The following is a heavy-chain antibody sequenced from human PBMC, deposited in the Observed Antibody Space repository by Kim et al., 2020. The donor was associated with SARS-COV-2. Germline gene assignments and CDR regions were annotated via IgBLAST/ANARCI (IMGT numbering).Heavy chain of an antibody. CDR1: GFTFSPYS. J-gene: IGHJ4*02. D-gene: IGHD3-3*02. V-gene: IGHV3-48*01. CDR2: ITTNSRTI. CDR3: TRDAAVSKFDH. Sequence: GGSLRLSCAASGFTFSPYSMHWVRQAPGKGLEWLSYITTNSRTIYYADSVKGRFTISRDNAKSSLFLQMTGLRAEDTAVYYCTRDAAVSKFDHWGQGTLV.